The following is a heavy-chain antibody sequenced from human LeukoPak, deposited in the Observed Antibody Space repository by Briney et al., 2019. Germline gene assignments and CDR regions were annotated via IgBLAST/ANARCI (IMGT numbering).Heavy chain of an antibody. J-gene: IGHJ3*02. CDR1: GFTFSKYA. Sequence: PGGSLRLSCAASGFTFSKYAMSWVRQAPGKGLEWVSGISGSGSTIYYADSVKGRFTISRDNAKNSLYLQMNSLRAEDTAVYYCARAARLEWLLPNDAFDIWGQGTMVTVSS. CDR3: ARAARLEWLLPNDAFDI. D-gene: IGHD3-22*01. CDR2: ISGSGSTI. V-gene: IGHV3-11*01.